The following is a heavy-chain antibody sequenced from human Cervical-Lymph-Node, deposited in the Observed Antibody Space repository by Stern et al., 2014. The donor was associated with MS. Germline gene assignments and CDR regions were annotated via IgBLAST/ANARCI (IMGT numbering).Heavy chain of an antibody. CDR3: ASHYN. J-gene: IGHJ4*02. CDR2: IIPMFATA. CDR1: GGNFSSHV. Sequence: QVQLVQSGSEVKKPGSSVKVSCKASGGNFSSHVISWVRQAPGQGLEWVGGIIPMFATANYAQRLPGRVTITADEYTSIVYMELSSVRSEDRPIYYWASHYNWGQGTLVTVSS. V-gene: IGHV1-69*01. D-gene: IGHD1-14*01.